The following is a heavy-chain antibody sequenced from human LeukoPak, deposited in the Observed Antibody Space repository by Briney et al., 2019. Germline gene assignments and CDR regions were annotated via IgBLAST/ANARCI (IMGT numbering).Heavy chain of an antibody. Sequence: SETLSLTCTVSGGSISSYYWSWIRQPPGKGLEWIGYIYYSGSTNYNPSLKSRVTISVDTSKNQFSLKLSSVTAADTAVYYCARESHTSTTFDYWGQGTLVTVSS. CDR2: IYYSGST. CDR3: ARESHTSTTFDY. CDR1: GGSISSYY. V-gene: IGHV4-59*01. J-gene: IGHJ4*02. D-gene: IGHD1-1*01.